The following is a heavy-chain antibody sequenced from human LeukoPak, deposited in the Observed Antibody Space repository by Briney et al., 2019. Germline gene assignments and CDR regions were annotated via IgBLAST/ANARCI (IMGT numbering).Heavy chain of an antibody. V-gene: IGHV4-4*07. CDR2: IYTSGST. Sequence: PSETLSLTCTVSGGSISSYYWSWIRQPAGKGLEWIGRIYTSGSTNYNPSLKSRVTMSVDTSKNQFSLKLSSVTAADTAVYYCAREEGYYDFWSGYYDPTNWFDPWGQGTLVTVSS. J-gene: IGHJ5*02. CDR3: AREEGYYDFWSGYYDPTNWFDP. D-gene: IGHD3-3*01. CDR1: GGSISSYY.